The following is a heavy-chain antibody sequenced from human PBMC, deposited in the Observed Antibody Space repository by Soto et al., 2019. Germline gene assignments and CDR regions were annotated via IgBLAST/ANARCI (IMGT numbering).Heavy chain of an antibody. CDR2: IWYDGSNK. CDR1: VFTFSSYG. J-gene: IGHJ4*02. CDR3: ARSYDSSGYLTFDY. Sequence: GGSLRLSCAASVFTFSSYGMHWVRQAPGKGLEWVAVIWYDGSNKYYADSVKGRFTISRDNSKNTLYLQMNSLRAEDTAVYYCARSYDSSGYLTFDYWGQGTLVTVSS. V-gene: IGHV3-33*01. D-gene: IGHD3-22*01.